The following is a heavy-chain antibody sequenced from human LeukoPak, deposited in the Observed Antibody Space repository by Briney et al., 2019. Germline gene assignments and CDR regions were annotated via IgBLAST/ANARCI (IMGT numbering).Heavy chain of an antibody. CDR3: ARDPGYGSDWYFDL. CDR1: GFTFTTYS. Sequence: GGSLRLSCAASGFTFTTYSMTWVRQAPGRGLEWVARIKEDGSDIHYVDSVKGRFTISRDNAKNSLYLQMNTLRAEDTAVYYCARDPGYGSDWYFDLWGRGTLVTVSS. J-gene: IGHJ2*01. CDR2: IKEDGSDI. V-gene: IGHV3-7*01. D-gene: IGHD3-10*01.